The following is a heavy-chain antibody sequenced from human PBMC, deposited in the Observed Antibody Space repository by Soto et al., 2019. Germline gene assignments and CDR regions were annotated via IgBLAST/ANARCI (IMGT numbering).Heavy chain of an antibody. CDR2: IYYSGST. CDR1: GGSISSSSYS. J-gene: IGHJ4*02. V-gene: IGHV4-39*07. D-gene: IGHD2-2*01. CDR3: ARTYCSSTNCYDFFDY. Sequence: SETLSLTCTVSGGSISSSSYSWSWIRQPPGKGLECIWSIYYSGSTYYTPSLKSRVTISVDTSKNQFSLKLSSVTAADTAVYYCARTYCSSTNCYDFFDYWGQGTLVTVSS.